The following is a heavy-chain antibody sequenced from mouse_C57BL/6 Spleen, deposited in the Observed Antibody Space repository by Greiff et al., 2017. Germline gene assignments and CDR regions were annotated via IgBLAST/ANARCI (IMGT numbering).Heavy chain of an antibody. V-gene: IGHV2-9-1*01. CDR2: IWTGGGT. J-gene: IGHJ4*01. Sequence: QVQLQQSGPGLVAPSQCLSITCTVSGFSLTSYAISWVRQTPGKGLEWLGVIWTGGGTNYNSALKSRLSISKDNSTSQVFLKMNSLQTDDTARYYCARDYGYWEMDYWGQGTSVTVSS. CDR3: ARDYGYWEMDY. CDR1: GFSLTSYA. D-gene: IGHD2-2*01.